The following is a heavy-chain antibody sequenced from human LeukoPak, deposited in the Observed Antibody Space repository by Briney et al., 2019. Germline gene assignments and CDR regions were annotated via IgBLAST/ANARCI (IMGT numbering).Heavy chain of an antibody. V-gene: IGHV3-23*01. CDR1: GFTFSTYA. J-gene: IGHJ4*02. CDR2: ISGSGGST. D-gene: IGHD5-18*01. CDR3: ASTTSMGLD. Sequence: PGGSLRLSCAASGFTFSTYAISWVRQAPGKWLELVSSISGSGGSTYYADSVKGRFTISRDNTKNTLYLQMNSLRAEDTAVYYCASTTSMGLDWGQGTLVTVSS.